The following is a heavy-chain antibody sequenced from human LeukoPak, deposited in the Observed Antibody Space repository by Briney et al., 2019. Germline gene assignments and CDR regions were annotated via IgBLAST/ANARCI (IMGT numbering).Heavy chain of an antibody. CDR2: ISSNSNTI. J-gene: IGHJ4*02. CDR3: ARDHRFYDFWSAFYYDY. Sequence: PGGSLRLSCAASGFTFSSYSVNWVRQAPGKGLEWVSYISSNSNTIYYADSVKGRFTISRDNAKNSLYLQMNSLRAGDTAVYYCARDHRFYDFWSAFYYDYWGQGTLVTVSS. D-gene: IGHD3-3*01. V-gene: IGHV3-48*01. CDR1: GFTFSSYS.